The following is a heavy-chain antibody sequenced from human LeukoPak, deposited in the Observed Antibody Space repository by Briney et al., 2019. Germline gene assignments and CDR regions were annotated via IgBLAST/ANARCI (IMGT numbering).Heavy chain of an antibody. CDR1: GFNFDTYA. D-gene: IGHD3-10*01. Sequence: GRSLRLSCAASGFNFDTYAMHWVRQAPGQGLEWVALIWHDGSHKFYSNSVRGQFTISRDNSKNTVYLQMNNLRPDDTAVYYCAREIFGSGGYPDFWGQETLVTVSS. V-gene: IGHV3-33*01. CDR2: IWHDGSHK. J-gene: IGHJ4*02. CDR3: AREIFGSGGYPDF.